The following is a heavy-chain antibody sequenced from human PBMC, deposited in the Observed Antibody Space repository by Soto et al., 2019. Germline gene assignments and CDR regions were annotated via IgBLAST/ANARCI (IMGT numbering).Heavy chain of an antibody. CDR2: INGASGNT. V-gene: IGHV1-3*01. CDR3: ARADCSSNTCYFYYGMDV. Sequence: ASVKVSCKASGYTLTSYAMHWVRQAPGQRLEWMGWINGASGNTKFSQRFQGRVTITRDTSASTDYMELSSLTSEDTAVYYCARADCSSNTCYFYYGMDVWGQGTTVTVSS. CDR1: GYTLTSYA. D-gene: IGHD2-2*01. J-gene: IGHJ6*02.